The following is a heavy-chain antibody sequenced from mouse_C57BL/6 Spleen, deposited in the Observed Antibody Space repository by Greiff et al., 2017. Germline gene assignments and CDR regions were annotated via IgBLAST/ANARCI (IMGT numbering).Heavy chain of an antibody. CDR1: GYTFTSYW. V-gene: IGHV1-72*01. CDR2: IAPNSGGT. D-gene: IGHD2-4*01. CDR3: ASYYDLSY. J-gene: IGHJ3*01. Sequence: VQLQQSGAELVKPGASVKLSCKASGYTFTSYWMHWVKQRPGRGLEWIGRIAPNSGGTKYNEKFKSKATLTVDKPSSTAYMQLSSLTSEDSAVYYCASYYDLSYWGQGTLVTVSA.